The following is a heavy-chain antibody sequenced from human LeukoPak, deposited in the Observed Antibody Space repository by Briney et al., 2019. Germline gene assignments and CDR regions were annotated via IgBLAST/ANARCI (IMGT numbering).Heavy chain of an antibody. V-gene: IGHV3-7*03. Sequence: GGSLRLSCAASGFTFSTYWMSWVRQAPGKGLEWVANIKQDGSEKYYVDSVKGRFTISRDNSKNTLYLQMNSLRAEDTAVYYCARVWEVVSVGIWFDPWGQGTLVTVSS. D-gene: IGHD2-21*01. CDR2: IKQDGSEK. CDR3: ARVWEVVSVGIWFDP. CDR1: GFTFSTYW. J-gene: IGHJ5*02.